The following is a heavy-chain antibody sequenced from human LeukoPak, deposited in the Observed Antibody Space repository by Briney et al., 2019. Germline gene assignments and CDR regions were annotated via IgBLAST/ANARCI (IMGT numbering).Heavy chain of an antibody. CDR3: ARLDSSGWYGRGDY. V-gene: IGHV5-51*01. J-gene: IGHJ4*02. Sequence: GESLKIPCKGSGYTFTTYWIGWVRQMPGKGLESMGIIYPGDSDTRYSPSFQGQVTMSADKSISTAYLQWSSLKASDTAMYYCARLDSSGWYGRGDYWGQGTLVTVSS. CDR1: GYTFTTYW. D-gene: IGHD6-19*01. CDR2: IYPGDSDT.